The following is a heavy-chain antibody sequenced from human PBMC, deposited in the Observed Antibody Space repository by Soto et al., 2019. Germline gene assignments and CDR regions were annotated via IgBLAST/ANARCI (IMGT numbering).Heavy chain of an antibody. CDR2: LSHDGGAT. D-gene: IGHD6-13*01. J-gene: IGHJ5*02. CDR1: GFTFSTSG. CDR3: AKVWGSSGWYNCFDP. V-gene: IGHV3-30*18. Sequence: QVQLVESGGGVVQSGRSLRLSCAASGFTFSTSGMHWIRQAPGKGLGWVAMLSHDGGATYYVDSVKDRFTISSDTGKNTLHLQMGSLKPEDTGTYYCAKVWGSSGWYNCFDPWGQGTLVTVSS.